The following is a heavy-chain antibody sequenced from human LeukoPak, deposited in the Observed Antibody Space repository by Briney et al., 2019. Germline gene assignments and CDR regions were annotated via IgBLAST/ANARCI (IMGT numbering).Heavy chain of an antibody. CDR1: GFTFSSYA. D-gene: IGHD3-22*01. V-gene: IGHV3-23*01. J-gene: IGHJ4*02. Sequence: PGGSLRLSCAASGFTFSSYAMSWGRRAPGRGLEWVSSISGSGGSTYYADSVKGRFTISRDNSKNTLSLQINSLRAEDTALYYCAKGTDYYDSRGHYYANFDYWGQGTLVTVSS. CDR2: ISGSGGST. CDR3: AKGTDYYDSRGHYYANFDY.